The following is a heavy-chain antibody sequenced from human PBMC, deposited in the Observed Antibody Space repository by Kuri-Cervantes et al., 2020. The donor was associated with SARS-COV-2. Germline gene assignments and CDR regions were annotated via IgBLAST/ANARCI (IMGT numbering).Heavy chain of an antibody. CDR1: GGSISSGGYY. CDR3: ARDSKYSSSSSYFDY. Sequence: LRLSCTVSGGSISSGGYYWSWIRQPPGKGLEWIGYIYHSGSAYYNPSLKSRVTISVDRSKNQFSLKPSSVTAADTAVYYCARDSKYSSSSSYFDYWGQGTLVTVSS. D-gene: IGHD6-6*01. CDR2: IYHSGSA. J-gene: IGHJ4*02. V-gene: IGHV4-30-2*01.